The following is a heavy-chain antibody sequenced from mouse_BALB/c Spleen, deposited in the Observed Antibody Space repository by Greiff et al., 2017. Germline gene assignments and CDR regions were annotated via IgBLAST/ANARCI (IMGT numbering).Heavy chain of an antibody. CDR1: GFTFSSYA. J-gene: IGHJ4*01. CDR2: ISSGGSYT. CDR3: ATLSTYYAMDY. Sequence: DVMLVESGGGLVKPGGSLKLSCAASGFTFSSYAMSWVRQTPEKRLEWVATISSGGSYTYYPDSVKGRFTISRDNAKNTLYLQMSSLRSEDTAMYYCATLSTYYAMDYWGQGTSVTVSS. V-gene: IGHV5-9-1*01. D-gene: IGHD2-1*01.